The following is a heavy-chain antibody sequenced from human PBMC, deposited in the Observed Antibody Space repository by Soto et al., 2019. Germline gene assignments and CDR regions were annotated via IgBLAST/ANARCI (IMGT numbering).Heavy chain of an antibody. V-gene: IGHV5-10-1*01. J-gene: IGHJ3*02. D-gene: IGHD3-22*01. Sequence: GESLKISCKGSGYSFTSYWISWVRQMPGKGLEWMGRIDPSDSYTNYSPSFQGHVTISADKSISTAYLQWSSLKASDTAMYYCARHYGAYYYDSSGYYRDAFDIWGQGTMVTVS. CDR3: ARHYGAYYYDSSGYYRDAFDI. CDR1: GYSFTSYW. CDR2: IDPSDSYT.